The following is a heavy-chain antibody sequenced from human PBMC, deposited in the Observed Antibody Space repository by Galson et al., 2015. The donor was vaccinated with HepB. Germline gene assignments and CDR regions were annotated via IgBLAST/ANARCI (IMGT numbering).Heavy chain of an antibody. D-gene: IGHD2-15*01. Sequence: SLRLSCAASGFTFSSYGMHWVRQAPGKGLEWVAVIWYDGSNKYYADSVKGRFTISRDNSKNTLYLQMNSLRAEDTAVYYCARGGDCSGGSCYSSQFLSFLGWGQGTLVTVSS. CDR1: GFTFSSYG. V-gene: IGHV3-33*01. J-gene: IGHJ4*02. CDR3: ARGGDCSGGSCYSSQFLSFLG. CDR2: IWYDGSNK.